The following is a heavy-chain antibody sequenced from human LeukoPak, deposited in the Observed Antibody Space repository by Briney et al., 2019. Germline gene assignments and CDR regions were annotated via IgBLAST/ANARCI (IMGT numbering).Heavy chain of an antibody. D-gene: IGHD3-22*01. J-gene: IGHJ4*02. CDR1: GFTFSNAW. Sequence: GGSLRLSCAASGFTFSNAWMRWVRQAPGKGLEWVGRIKSKTDGGTTDYAAPVKGRFTISRDDSKNTLYLQINSLKTEDTAVYYCTTLYYYDSSGFDYWGQGTLVTVSS. CDR3: TTLYYYDSSGFDY. CDR2: IKSKTDGGTT. V-gene: IGHV3-15*01.